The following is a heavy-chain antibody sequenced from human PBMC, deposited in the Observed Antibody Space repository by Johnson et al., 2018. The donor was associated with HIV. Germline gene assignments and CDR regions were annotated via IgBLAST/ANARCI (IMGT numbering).Heavy chain of an antibody. CDR2: ISYDGSNK. CDR1: GFTFSSYS. CDR3: ARSGDSIGSFWAGGAFDI. J-gene: IGHJ3*02. Sequence: QVQLVESGGGVVQPGRSLRLSCAASGFTFSSYSMHWVRQAPGKGLEWVAVISYDGSNKYYADSVTGRFTISQDNSKNTLYLQMNSLRAEDTAVYYCARSGDSIGSFWAGGAFDIWGQGTMVTVSS. D-gene: IGHD3/OR15-3a*01. V-gene: IGHV3-30*04.